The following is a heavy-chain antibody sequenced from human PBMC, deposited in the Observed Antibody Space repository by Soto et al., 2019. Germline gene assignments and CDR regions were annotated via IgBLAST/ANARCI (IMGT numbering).Heavy chain of an antibody. J-gene: IGHJ4*02. Sequence: ESGGGVVQPGSSLRLSCAASGFNFSSFGMHWVRQAQGKGLEWVALMSYDGSSKYYQDSLKGRFTISRDKSKNTLYLQMSSLRVEDTAVYYCAKDRGWCSADLEYWGQGTLVTVSS. CDR2: MSYDGSSK. V-gene: IGHV3-30*18. CDR3: AKDRGWCSADLEY. CDR1: GFNFSSFG. D-gene: IGHD2-21*01.